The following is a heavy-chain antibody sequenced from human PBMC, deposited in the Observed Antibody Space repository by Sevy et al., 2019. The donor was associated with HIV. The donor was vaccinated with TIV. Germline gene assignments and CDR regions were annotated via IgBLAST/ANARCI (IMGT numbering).Heavy chain of an antibody. Sequence: GGSLRLSCAASGFTVSSSYMPWVRQAPGKGLEWVSVIYSGGSTYYADSVKGRFTISRDNSKNTLYLQMNSVRAEDTAVYYCARLAVAGGLDAFDIWGQGTMVTVSS. V-gene: IGHV3-53*01. D-gene: IGHD6-19*01. CDR1: GFTVSSSY. CDR2: IYSGGST. CDR3: ARLAVAGGLDAFDI. J-gene: IGHJ3*02.